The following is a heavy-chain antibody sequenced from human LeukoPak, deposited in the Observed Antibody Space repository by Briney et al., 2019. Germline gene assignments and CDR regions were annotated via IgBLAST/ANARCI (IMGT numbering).Heavy chain of an antibody. CDR2: IYHSGST. CDR1: GGSISSGGYY. V-gene: IGHV4-30-2*01. Sequence: SQTLSLTCTVSGGSISSGGYYWSWIRQPPGKGLEWIGYIYHSGSTYYNPSLKSRVTISVDRSKNQFSLKLSSVTAADTAVYYCARQRRRSMLSFDYWGQGTLVTVSS. CDR3: ARQRRRSMLSFDY. D-gene: IGHD2-8*01. J-gene: IGHJ4*02.